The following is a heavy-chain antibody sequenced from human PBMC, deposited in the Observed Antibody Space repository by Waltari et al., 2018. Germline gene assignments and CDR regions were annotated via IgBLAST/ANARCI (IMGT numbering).Heavy chain of an antibody. D-gene: IGHD6-19*01. Sequence: QLQLQESGPGLVTPSETLSLTCTVSGGSISSSSYYWGWIRQPPGKGLEWIGSIYYSGSTYYNPSLKSRVTISVDTSKNQFSLKLSSVTAADTAVYYCARARGIAVAGGENFDYWGQGTLVTVSS. J-gene: IGHJ4*02. CDR1: GGSISSSSYY. CDR2: IYYSGST. V-gene: IGHV4-39*07. CDR3: ARARGIAVAGGENFDY.